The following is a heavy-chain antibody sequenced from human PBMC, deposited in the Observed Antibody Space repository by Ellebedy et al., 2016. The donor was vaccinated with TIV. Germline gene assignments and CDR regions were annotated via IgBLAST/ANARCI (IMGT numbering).Heavy chain of an antibody. CDR1: GFIVSSCF. CDR3: ARDPGGGGDYGDNWFDP. J-gene: IGHJ5*02. V-gene: IGHV3-66*01. D-gene: IGHD3-16*01. CDR2: IYSDGGT. Sequence: GESLKISCAASGFIVSSCFMSWVRQAPGKGLEWVSIIYSDGGTNYTDSVRDRFTIFRDDSGNTLYLQMNGLRAEDTAVYYCARDPGGGGDYGDNWFDPWGQGTLVTVSS.